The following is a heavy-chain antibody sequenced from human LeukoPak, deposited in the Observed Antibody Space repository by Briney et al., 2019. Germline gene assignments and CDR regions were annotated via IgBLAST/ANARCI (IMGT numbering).Heavy chain of an antibody. J-gene: IGHJ6*02. V-gene: IGHV3-11*01. D-gene: IGHD6-19*01. CDR3: ARVGIAVAVDTFYYSMDV. CDR1: GFTFSDYY. Sequence: NPGGSLKLSCAASGFTFSDYYMSWTRQAPGEGQEWVSYISSSGSTIYHADYVTGRFTISRDNAKNSLDLQMNSLRAEDTAVYYCARVGIAVAVDTFYYSMDVWGQGTTVTVSS. CDR2: ISSSGSTI.